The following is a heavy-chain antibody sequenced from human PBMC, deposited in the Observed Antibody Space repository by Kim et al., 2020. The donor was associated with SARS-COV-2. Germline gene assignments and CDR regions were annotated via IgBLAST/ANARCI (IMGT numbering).Heavy chain of an antibody. V-gene: IGHV1-69*13. D-gene: IGHD6-13*01. Sequence: SVKVSCKASGGTFSSYAISWVRQAPGQGLEWMGGIIPIFGTANYAQKFQGRVTITADESTSTAYMELSSLRSEDTAVYYCAIYSSSGIFYFDYWGQGTLVTVSS. CDR2: IIPIFGTA. CDR3: AIYSSSGIFYFDY. J-gene: IGHJ4*02. CDR1: GGTFSSYA.